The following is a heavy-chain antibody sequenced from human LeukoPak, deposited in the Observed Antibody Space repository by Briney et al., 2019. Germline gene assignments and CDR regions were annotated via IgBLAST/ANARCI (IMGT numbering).Heavy chain of an antibody. CDR1: GFTFSSCW. CDR2: INSDGSST. V-gene: IGHV3-74*01. D-gene: IGHD1-26*01. J-gene: IGHJ4*02. Sequence: GGSLRLSCAASGFTFSSCWMHWVRQAPGKGLVWVSRINSDGSSTNYADSVKGRFSISRDNAKKTLYLQMNSLRAEDTAVYYCAILSGTYTGDWGQGTLVTVSS. CDR3: AILSGTYTGD.